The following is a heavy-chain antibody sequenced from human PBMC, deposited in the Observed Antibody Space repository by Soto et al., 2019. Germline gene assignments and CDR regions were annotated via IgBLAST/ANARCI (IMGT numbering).Heavy chain of an antibody. J-gene: IGHJ4*02. CDR3: ATGPISGYDWVAAALAEN. V-gene: IGHV1-69*13. Sequence: ASVKVSCKASGGTFSSYAISWVRQAPGQGLEWMGGIIPIFGTANYAQKFQGRVAITADESTSTAYMELSSLRSEDTAVYYCATGPISGYDWVAAALAENWGQGTLVTVSS. CDR1: GGTFSSYA. CDR2: IIPIFGTA. D-gene: IGHD5-12*01.